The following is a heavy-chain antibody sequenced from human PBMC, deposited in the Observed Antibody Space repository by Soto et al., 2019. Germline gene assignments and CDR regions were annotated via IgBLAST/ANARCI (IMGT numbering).Heavy chain of an antibody. J-gene: IGHJ5*02. CDR3: ARYYLDSSCYSNWFDP. CDR1: GVSISNGAYY. Sequence: SETLSLTCAVSGVSISNGAYYWTWIRQHPGKGLEWIASIHYSGITYYNPSLKSRVTISVDTSNNQFSLKLSSVTAADTAVYYGARYYLDSSCYSNWFDPWGQGTLVTVSS. CDR2: IHYSGIT. D-gene: IGHD3-22*01. V-gene: IGHV4-31*11.